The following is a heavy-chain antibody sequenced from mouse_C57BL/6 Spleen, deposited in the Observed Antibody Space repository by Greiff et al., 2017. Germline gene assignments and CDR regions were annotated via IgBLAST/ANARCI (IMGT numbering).Heavy chain of an antibody. J-gene: IGHJ4*01. CDR1: GYTFTSYW. CDR3: ERSGDYGGSNYYAIDY. V-gene: IGHV1-69*01. D-gene: IGHD1-1*01. Sequence: QVQLQQPGAELVMPGASVKLSCKASGYTFTSYWMHWVKQRPGQGLEWIGEIDPSDSYTNYNQKFKGKSTLTVDKSSSTAYMQLSSLTSEDSAVYDCERSGDYGGSNYYAIDYWGQGTTVTVSS. CDR2: IDPSDSYT.